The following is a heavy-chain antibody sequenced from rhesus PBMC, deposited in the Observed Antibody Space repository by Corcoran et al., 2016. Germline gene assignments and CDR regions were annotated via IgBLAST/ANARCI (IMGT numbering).Heavy chain of an antibody. CDR2: IYGGSGST. CDR3: ARLRGGYCSGIYCYSWYFDL. D-gene: IGHD2-27*01. CDR1: GGSISSSY. J-gene: IGHJ2*01. Sequence: QLQLQESGPGLVKPSETLSVTCAVSGGSISSSYWIWIRQAPGKGLEWIGYIYGGSGSTSYNPSLKSRVTLSTDTSKNHFSLKLSSVTAADSAVYYCARLRGGYCSGIYCYSWYFDLWGPGTPIPISS. V-gene: IGHV4-169*01.